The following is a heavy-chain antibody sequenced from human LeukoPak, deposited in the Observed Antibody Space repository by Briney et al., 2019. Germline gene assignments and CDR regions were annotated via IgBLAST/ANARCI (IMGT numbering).Heavy chain of an antibody. Sequence: SETLSLTCTVSGGSISSYYWSWIRQPAGKGLEWIGRIYTSGSTNYNPSLKSRVTMSVDTSKNQFSLKLSSVTAAGTAVYYCARVFDLIRSNDAFDIWGQGTMVTVSS. V-gene: IGHV4-4*07. CDR2: IYTSGST. D-gene: IGHD3-10*02. CDR1: GGSISSYY. CDR3: ARVFDLIRSNDAFDI. J-gene: IGHJ3*02.